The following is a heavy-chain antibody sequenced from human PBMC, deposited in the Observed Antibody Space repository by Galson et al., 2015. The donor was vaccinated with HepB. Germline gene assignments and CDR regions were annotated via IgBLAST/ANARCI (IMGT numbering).Heavy chain of an antibody. Sequence: SLRLSCAASGFTFSSYAMSWVRQAPGKGLEWVSAISGSGGSTYYADSVKGRFTISRDNSKNTLYLQMNSLRAEDTAVYYCAKAQFRDTVVTPLDYWGQGTLVTVSS. V-gene: IGHV3-23*01. CDR2: ISGSGGST. D-gene: IGHD4-23*01. CDR3: AKAQFRDTVVTPLDY. J-gene: IGHJ4*02. CDR1: GFTFSSYA.